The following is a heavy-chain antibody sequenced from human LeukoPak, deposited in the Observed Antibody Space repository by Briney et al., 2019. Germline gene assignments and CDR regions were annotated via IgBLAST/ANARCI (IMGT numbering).Heavy chain of an antibody. D-gene: IGHD3/OR15-3a*01. Sequence: SETLSLTCAVYGGSFSSYYWSWIRQPPGKGLEWIGEINHTGSTNYNPSLKSRVTISVDTSKNQFSLKLSSVTAADTAVYYCARQTGSGLFILPGGQGTLVTVSS. CDR1: GGSFSSYY. CDR3: ARQTGSGLFILP. J-gene: IGHJ4*02. CDR2: INHTGST. V-gene: IGHV4-34*01.